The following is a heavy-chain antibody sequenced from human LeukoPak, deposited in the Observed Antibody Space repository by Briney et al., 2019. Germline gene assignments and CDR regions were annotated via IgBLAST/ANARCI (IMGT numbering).Heavy chain of an antibody. Sequence: PGGSLRLSCAASGFTFSSYTMNWVRQAPGKGLEWVSFISTSSSYIYYADSVKGRFTISRDNAKNSLFLQMNSLRAEDTAVYYCARGREMATRLHDTFDFWGQGTMVTVSS. V-gene: IGHV3-21*01. CDR2: ISTSSSYI. D-gene: IGHD5-24*01. J-gene: IGHJ3*01. CDR3: ARGREMATRLHDTFDF. CDR1: GFTFSSYT.